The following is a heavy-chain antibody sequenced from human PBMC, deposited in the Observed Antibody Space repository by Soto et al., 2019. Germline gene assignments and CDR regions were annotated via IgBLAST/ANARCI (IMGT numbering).Heavy chain of an antibody. CDR3: ARSMKDAYYYGMDV. Sequence: GGSLRLSSVSSGFTFCSYLMHWVRQAPGKGLVWVSRINSDGSSKSDADSVKGRFTISRDNAKNTLYLQMNSLRAEDTAVYYCARSMKDAYYYGMDVWGQGTTVTVSS. V-gene: IGHV3-74*01. CDR2: INSDGSSK. CDR1: GFTFCSYL. J-gene: IGHJ6*02.